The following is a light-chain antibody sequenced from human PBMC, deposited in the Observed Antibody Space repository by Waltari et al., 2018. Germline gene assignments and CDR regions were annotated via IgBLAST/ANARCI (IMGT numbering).Light chain of an antibody. CDR2: EVS. CDR1: SSDVGRYNC. V-gene: IGLV2-8*01. J-gene: IGLJ1*01. Sequence: QSALTQPPSASGSPGQSVTISCTGTSSDVGRYNCVPWFQQHPGKAPKLMIYEVSKRPSGVPDRFSGSKSGNTASLTVSGLQAEDEADYYCSSYAASNNFVFGTGTKVTVL. CDR3: SSYAASNNFV.